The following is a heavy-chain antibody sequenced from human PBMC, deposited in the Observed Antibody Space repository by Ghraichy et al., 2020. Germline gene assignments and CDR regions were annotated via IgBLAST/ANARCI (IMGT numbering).Heavy chain of an antibody. CDR1: GGSISSTSYY. J-gene: IGHJ4*02. Sequence: SETLSLTCTVSGGSISSTSYYWGWIRQPPGKGLEWIGSIFYSGSTYYNPSLKSRLTISVDTSKNQFSLTLSSVTAADTAVYYCAVFGVVTTPLLLSYFDFWGQGTLVTVSS. D-gene: IGHD3-3*01. CDR3: AVFGVVTTPLLLSYFDF. V-gene: IGHV4-39*01. CDR2: IFYSGST.